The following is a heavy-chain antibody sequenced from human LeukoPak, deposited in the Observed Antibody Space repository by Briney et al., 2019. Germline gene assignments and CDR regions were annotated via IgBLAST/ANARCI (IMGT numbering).Heavy chain of an antibody. Sequence: PGGSLRLSCAASGFSFSSYDMSWVRQAPGKGLEWVSAIRESGESTYYADSVKGRFTISRDNSRNMLYLQMSSLRAGDTAVYYCALTGGSGSYWLYWGQGTLVTVSS. J-gene: IGHJ4*02. CDR3: ALTGGSGSYWLY. D-gene: IGHD3-10*01. CDR2: IRESGEST. V-gene: IGHV3-23*01. CDR1: GFSFSSYD.